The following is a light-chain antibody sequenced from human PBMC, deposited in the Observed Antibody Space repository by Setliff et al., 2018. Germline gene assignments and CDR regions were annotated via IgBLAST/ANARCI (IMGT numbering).Light chain of an antibody. CDR3: SSYAGSNNYV. Sequence: QSALSQPPSASGSPGQSVTISCTGTSSDVGGYNYVSWYQQHSGKAPKLMIYEVSKWPSGVPDRFSGSKSGNTASPTVSGLQAEDEADYYCSSYAGSNNYVFGTGTKVTVL. V-gene: IGLV2-8*01. CDR2: EVS. J-gene: IGLJ1*01. CDR1: SSDVGGYNY.